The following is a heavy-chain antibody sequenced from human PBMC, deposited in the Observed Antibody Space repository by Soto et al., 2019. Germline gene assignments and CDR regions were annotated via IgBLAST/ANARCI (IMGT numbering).Heavy chain of an antibody. Sequence: QVQLVQSGAEVKKPGSSVKVSCKASGGTFSSYAISWVRQAPGQGLEWMGGIIPIFGTANYAQKFQGRVTIPADESTSTAYMEGSSVRSEDTAVYYCARDEEDTAMVTDYYYYYGMDVWGQGTTVTVCS. CDR1: GGTFSSYA. CDR3: ARDEEDTAMVTDYYYYYGMDV. D-gene: IGHD5-18*01. J-gene: IGHJ6*02. CDR2: IIPIFGTA. V-gene: IGHV1-69*01.